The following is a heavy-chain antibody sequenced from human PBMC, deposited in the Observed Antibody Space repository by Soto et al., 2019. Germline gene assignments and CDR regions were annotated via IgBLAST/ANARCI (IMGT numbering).Heavy chain of an antibody. Sequence: QITLKESGPTLVKPTQTLTLTCTFSGFSLSTSGVGVGWIRQPPGKALEWLALIYWDDDKRYSPSLKSRLTITKDTSKNQVVLTMTNMDPVDTATYYCAHRRIALAGLSPYNWFDPWGQGTLVTVSS. V-gene: IGHV2-5*02. D-gene: IGHD6-19*01. J-gene: IGHJ5*02. CDR2: IYWDDDK. CDR3: AHRRIALAGLSPYNWFDP. CDR1: GFSLSTSGVG.